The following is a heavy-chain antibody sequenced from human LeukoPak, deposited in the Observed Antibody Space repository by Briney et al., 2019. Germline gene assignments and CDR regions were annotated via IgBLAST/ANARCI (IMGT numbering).Heavy chain of an antibody. J-gene: IGHJ4*02. CDR1: GFTFSSYA. D-gene: IGHD4-17*01. Sequence: GRSLRLSCAASGFTFSSYAMHWVRQAPGKGLEWVAVISYDGSNKYYADSVKGRFTISRDNSKNTLYLQMNSLRAEDTAVYYCARGGLVTVEYGDYGYFDYWGQGTLVTVSS. V-gene: IGHV3-30-3*01. CDR2: ISYDGSNK. CDR3: ARGGLVTVEYGDYGYFDY.